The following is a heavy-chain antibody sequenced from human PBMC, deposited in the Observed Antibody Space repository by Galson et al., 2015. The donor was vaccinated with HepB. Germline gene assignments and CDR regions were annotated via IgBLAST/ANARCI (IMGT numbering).Heavy chain of an antibody. CDR3: ARDAVNSNTRDYFDY. V-gene: IGHV6-1*01. CDR2: AYYRSKWYN. D-gene: IGHD6-13*01. Sequence: CAISGDSVSSNSAAWNWIRQSPSRGLEWLGRAYYRSKWYNDYAVSVKSRITINPDTSKNQFSLQLNSVTPEDTAVYYCARDAVNSNTRDYFDYWGQGTLVTVSS. CDR1: GDSVSSNSAA. J-gene: IGHJ4*02.